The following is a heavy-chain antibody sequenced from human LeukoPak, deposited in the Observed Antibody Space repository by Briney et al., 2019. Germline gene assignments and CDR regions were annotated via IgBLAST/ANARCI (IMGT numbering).Heavy chain of an antibody. V-gene: IGHV4-4*02. Sequence: SGTLSLTCGVSGGSITNTNYWTWVRQPPGKGLEWIGEVNLQGSTNYNPSLMGRVAISVDKSENHISLQLTSVTAADTAVYYCARLPYCGGDCYSFAWYFDLWGRGTLVTVSS. CDR2: VNLQGST. CDR3: ARLPYCGGDCYSFAWYFDL. D-gene: IGHD2-21*02. CDR1: GGSITNTNY. J-gene: IGHJ2*01.